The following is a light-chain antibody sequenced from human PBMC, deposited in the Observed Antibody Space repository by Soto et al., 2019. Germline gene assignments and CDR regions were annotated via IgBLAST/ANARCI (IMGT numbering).Light chain of an antibody. J-gene: IGKJ4*01. CDR3: QQFNSDLT. V-gene: IGKV1-9*01. Sequence: DIQLTQSPSFLSASVGDRVTNTCRASQGISSYLAWYQQNPGKAPNLLIYAASTLQSGVPSRFSGSGSGTEFTLTLSSLQPGEFAAYYCQQFNSDLTFGGGTKVQIK. CDR2: AAS. CDR1: QGISSY.